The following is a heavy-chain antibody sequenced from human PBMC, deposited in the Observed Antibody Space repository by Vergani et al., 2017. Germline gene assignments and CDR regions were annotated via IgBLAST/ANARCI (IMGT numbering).Heavy chain of an antibody. CDR2: IYYSGST. D-gene: IGHD6-19*01. Sequence: QVQLQQWGAGLLKPSETLSLTCTVSGGSISSSSYYWGWIRQPPGKGLEWIGSIYYSGSTYYNPSLKSRVTISVDTSKNQFSLKLSSVTAADTAVYYGARKIAVAGTGPWFDPWGQGTLVTVSS. CDR1: GGSISSSSYY. CDR3: ARKIAVAGTGPWFDP. V-gene: IGHV4-39*07. J-gene: IGHJ5*02.